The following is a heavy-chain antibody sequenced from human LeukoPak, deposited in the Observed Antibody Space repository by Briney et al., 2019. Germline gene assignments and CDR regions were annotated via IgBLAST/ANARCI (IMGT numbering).Heavy chain of an antibody. J-gene: IGHJ2*01. Sequence: SETLSLTCTVSGGSISSYYWSWIRQPPGKGLEWIGYIYYSGSTNYNPSLKSRVTISVDTSKNQFSLKLSSVTAADTAVYYCARDSVYSSGWYSYWYFDLWGRGTLVTVSS. CDR2: IYYSGST. V-gene: IGHV4-59*01. CDR3: ARDSVYSSGWYSYWYFDL. CDR1: GGSISSYY. D-gene: IGHD6-19*01.